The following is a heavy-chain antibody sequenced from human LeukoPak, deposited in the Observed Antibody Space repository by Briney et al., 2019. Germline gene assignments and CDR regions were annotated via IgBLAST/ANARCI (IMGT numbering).Heavy chain of an antibody. D-gene: IGHD5-12*01. CDR1: GGSISSGSYY. V-gene: IGHV4-31*03. CDR2: IYCSGTT. Sequence: KPSETLSLTCTVSGGSISSGSYYWSWIRQHPGKGLEWIGYIYCSGTTKYNPSLQSRVVISVDTSKNQFSLNLSSVTAADTAVYYCARDRGYSYGLDYWGQGRLVTVSS. J-gene: IGHJ4*02. CDR3: ARDRGYSYGLDY.